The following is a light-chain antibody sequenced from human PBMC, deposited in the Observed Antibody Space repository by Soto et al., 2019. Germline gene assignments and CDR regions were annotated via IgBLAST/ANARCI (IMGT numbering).Light chain of an antibody. J-gene: IGKJ5*01. CDR3: QQRADWPPIT. Sequence: ETVLTQSPATLSLSPGEIATLSCRASQSISYYLAWYQQKPGQAPRLLIYDSSTRATGIPARFSGSGSGTDFTLTISSLEPEDFAVYYCQQRADWPPITFGQGTRLEIK. V-gene: IGKV3-11*01. CDR2: DSS. CDR1: QSISYY.